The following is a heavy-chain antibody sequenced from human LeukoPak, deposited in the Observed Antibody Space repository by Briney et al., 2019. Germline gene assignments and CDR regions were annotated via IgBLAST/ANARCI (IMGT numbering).Heavy chain of an antibody. Sequence: PSETLSLTCAVYGGSFSGYYWSWIRQPPGKGLEWIGEINHSGSTNYNPSLKSRVTISEDTSKNQFSLKLTSVTAADTAVYYCARSKAYSGYFDYWGQGTLVTVSS. CDR1: GGSFSGYY. CDR2: INHSGST. J-gene: IGHJ4*02. CDR3: ARSKAYSGYFDY. V-gene: IGHV4-34*01. D-gene: IGHD4-11*01.